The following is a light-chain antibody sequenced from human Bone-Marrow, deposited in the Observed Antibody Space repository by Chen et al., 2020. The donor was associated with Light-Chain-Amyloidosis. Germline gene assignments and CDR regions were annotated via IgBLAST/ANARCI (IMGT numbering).Light chain of an antibody. CDR2: EDS. V-gene: IGLV3-21*02. J-gene: IGLJ3*02. CDR3: QVWDRSSDRPV. Sequence: SYVLTQPSSVSVAPGQTATIACGGNNIGSTSVHGYQQTPGQAPLLVVYEDSDRPSGIPERLSGSNSGNPATLTISRVEAGDEADYYCQVWDRSSDRPVFGGGTKLTVL. CDR1: NIGSTS.